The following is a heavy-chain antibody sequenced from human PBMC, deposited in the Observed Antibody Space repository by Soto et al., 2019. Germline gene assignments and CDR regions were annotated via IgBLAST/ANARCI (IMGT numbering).Heavy chain of an antibody. CDR1: GFTFGDYA. CDR3: TREGQLLWFGEPYDAFDI. Sequence: GGSLRLSCTASGFTFGDYAMSWVRQAPGKGLEWVGFIRSKAYGGTTEYAASVKGRFTISRDDSKSIAYLQMNSLKTEDTAVYYCTREGQLLWFGEPYDAFDIWGQGTMVTVSS. D-gene: IGHD3-10*01. J-gene: IGHJ3*02. CDR2: IRSKAYGGTT. V-gene: IGHV3-49*04.